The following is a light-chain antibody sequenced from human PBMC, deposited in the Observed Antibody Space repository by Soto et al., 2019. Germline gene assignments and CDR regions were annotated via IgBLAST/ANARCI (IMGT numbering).Light chain of an antibody. Sequence: QLTQSPSFLSASVGGRVTITCRASQDIGIYLAWYQQKPGKAPELLIYAAATLQSGVPSRFSGSGSGTEFTLTISSLQPEDFATYYCQQLNNYPSTFGGGTKVEIK. CDR3: QQLNNYPST. J-gene: IGKJ4*01. CDR1: QDIGIY. V-gene: IGKV1-9*01. CDR2: AAA.